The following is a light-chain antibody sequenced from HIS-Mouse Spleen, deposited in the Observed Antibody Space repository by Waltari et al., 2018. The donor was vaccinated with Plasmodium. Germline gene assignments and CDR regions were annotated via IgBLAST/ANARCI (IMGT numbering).Light chain of an antibody. Sequence: SYELTQPPSVSVSPGQTARITCSGDALPKQYAYWYQQKPGQAPVLVIYKDSERPSGIPELFSCSSSWTTVTLTISGVQAEDEADYYCQSADSSGTPNWVFGGGTKLTVL. CDR1: ALPKQY. V-gene: IGLV3-25*03. J-gene: IGLJ3*02. CDR3: QSADSSGTPNWV. CDR2: KDS.